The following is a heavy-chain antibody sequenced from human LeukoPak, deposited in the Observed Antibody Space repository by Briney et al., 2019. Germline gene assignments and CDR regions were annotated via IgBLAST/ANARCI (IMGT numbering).Heavy chain of an antibody. D-gene: IGHD2-2*01. Sequence: GGSLRLSSAASGVTFSGAAMHWVRQASGQGLEWVGRIRSKANSYATAYAASVKGRFTISRDGSKNTAYLQMNSLKTEDTAVYYCTRHGDVVQVNFDYWGKGTLVTVSS. CDR3: TRHGDVVQVNFDY. J-gene: IGHJ4*02. V-gene: IGHV3-73*01. CDR1: GVTFSGAA. CDR2: IRSKANSYAT.